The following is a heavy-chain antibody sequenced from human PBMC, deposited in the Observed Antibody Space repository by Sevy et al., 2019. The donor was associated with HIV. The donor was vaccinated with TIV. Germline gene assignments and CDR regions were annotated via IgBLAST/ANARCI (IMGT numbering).Heavy chain of an antibody. J-gene: IGHJ4*02. CDR1: GFTFSSYE. CDR3: ARDLPPSATTVPHFDC. CDR2: ISSSGTTI. D-gene: IGHD4-17*01. Sequence: GGSLRLSCAASGFTFSSYEMNWVRQAPGKGLEWVSYISSSGTTISYSDSVKGRFTISRDNARNSLYLQMNSLRAEDTAVYYCARDLPPSATTVPHFDCWGQGTLVTVSS. V-gene: IGHV3-48*03.